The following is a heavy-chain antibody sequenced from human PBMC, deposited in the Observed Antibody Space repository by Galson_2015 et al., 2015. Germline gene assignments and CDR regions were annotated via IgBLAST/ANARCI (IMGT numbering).Heavy chain of an antibody. CDR2: ISGSGTTT. V-gene: IGHV3-23*01. J-gene: IGHJ2*01. CDR3: AKVTIRPEYGYSWYFDI. Sequence: SLRLSCAASGFTFTTYAITWVRQAPGKGLEWVSNISGSGTTTYYADSVKGRFTISRDNSKNTLYLHMNSLRAEEMAVYYCAKVTIRPEYGYSWYFDIWGRGTLVTVSS. D-gene: IGHD4-17*01. CDR1: GFTFTTYA.